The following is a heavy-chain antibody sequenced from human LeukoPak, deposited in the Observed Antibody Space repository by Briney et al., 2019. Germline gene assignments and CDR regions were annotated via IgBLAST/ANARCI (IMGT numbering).Heavy chain of an antibody. CDR3: ARQLGVVVPTAKRPFDY. V-gene: IGHV3-74*01. D-gene: IGHD2-2*01. CDR2: INSDGSST. CDR1: GFTFSSYW. Sequence: GGSLRLSCAASGFTFSSYWMHWVRQAPRKGLVWVSRINSDGSSTSYADSVKGRFTISRDNAKNTLYLQMNSLRAEDTAVYYCARQLGVVVPTAKRPFDYWGQGTLVTVSS. J-gene: IGHJ4*02.